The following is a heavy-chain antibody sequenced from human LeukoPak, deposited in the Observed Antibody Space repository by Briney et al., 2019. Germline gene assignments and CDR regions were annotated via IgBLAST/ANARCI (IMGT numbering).Heavy chain of an antibody. D-gene: IGHD2-15*01. Sequence: GASVKVSCKASGYTFTSYDINWVRQATGQGLEWMGWMNPNSGNTGYAQKFQGRVTITRNTSISTAYMELSSLRSEDTAVYYCARWSSGVNAFDIWGQGTMVTVSS. CDR3: ARWSSGVNAFDI. CDR1: GYTFTSYD. J-gene: IGHJ3*02. CDR2: MNPNSGNT. V-gene: IGHV1-8*03.